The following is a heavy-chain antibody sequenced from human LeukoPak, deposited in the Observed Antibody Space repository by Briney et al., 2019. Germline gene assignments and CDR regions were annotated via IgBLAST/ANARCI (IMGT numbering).Heavy chain of an antibody. J-gene: IGHJ4*02. CDR1: GFTFSSYA. V-gene: IGHV3-23*01. Sequence: GGSLRLSCAASGFTFSSYAMSWVRQAPGKGLEWVSAISGSGGSTYYADSVKGRFTISRDNSKNTLYLQMNSLRAEDTAVYYCDSPRRGDTGDYWGQGTLVTVSS. CDR2: ISGSGGST. CDR3: DSPRRGDTGDY. D-gene: IGHD5-18*01.